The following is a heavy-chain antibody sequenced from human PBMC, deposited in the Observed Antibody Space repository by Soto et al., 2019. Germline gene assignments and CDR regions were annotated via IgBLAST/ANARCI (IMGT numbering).Heavy chain of an antibody. CDR3: TTDFWSGYYLPYYYYGMDV. J-gene: IGHJ6*02. V-gene: IGHV3-15*01. D-gene: IGHD3-3*01. Sequence: GSLRLACADSGFNFSNAWMSWVRQAPGKGLEWVGRIKSKTDGGTTDYAAPVKGRFTISRDDSKNTLYLQMNSLKTEDTAVYYCTTDFWSGYYLPYYYYGMDVWGQGTTVTVSS. CDR2: IKSKTDGGTT. CDR1: GFNFSNAW.